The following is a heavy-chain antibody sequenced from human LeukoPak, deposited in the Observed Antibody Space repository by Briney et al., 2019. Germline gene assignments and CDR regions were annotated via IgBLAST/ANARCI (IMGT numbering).Heavy chain of an antibody. D-gene: IGHD3-9*01. V-gene: IGHV3-21*01. CDR1: GFTFSSYS. J-gene: IGHJ4*02. CDR3: AGDDDILTGYDFDY. Sequence: GGSLRLSCAASGFTFSSYSMNWVRQAPGKGLEWVSSISSSSSYIYYADSVKGRFTISRDNAKTSLYLQMNSLRAEDTAVYYCAGDDDILTGYDFDYWGQGTLVTVSA. CDR2: ISSSSSYI.